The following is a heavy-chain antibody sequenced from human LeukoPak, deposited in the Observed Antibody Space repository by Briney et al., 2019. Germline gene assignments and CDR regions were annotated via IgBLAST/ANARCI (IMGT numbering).Heavy chain of an antibody. J-gene: IGHJ4*02. CDR1: GGSFSGYY. D-gene: IGHD5-12*01. Sequence: PSETLSLTCTVSGGSFSGYYWSWIRQPPGKGLEWIGEINHSGSTNYNPSLKSRVTISVDTSKNQFSLKLSSVTAADTAVYYCARGGWLLGPDYWGQGTLVTVSS. CDR3: ARGGWLLGPDY. CDR2: INHSGST. V-gene: IGHV4-34*01.